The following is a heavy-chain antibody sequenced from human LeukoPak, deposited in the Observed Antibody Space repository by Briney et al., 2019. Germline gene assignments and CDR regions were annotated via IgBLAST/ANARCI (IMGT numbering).Heavy chain of an antibody. V-gene: IGHV4-39*07. CDR2: IYYSGST. CDR1: GGSISSTSYY. Sequence: SETLSLTCTVSGGSISSTSYYWDWIRQPPGKGLEWIGTIYYSGSTYYNPSLQSRVTISVDTSKNQFSLELISVTAADTAMYYCTRANGYGLIDYWGQGTLVTVSS. D-gene: IGHD3-10*01. CDR3: TRANGYGLIDY. J-gene: IGHJ4*02.